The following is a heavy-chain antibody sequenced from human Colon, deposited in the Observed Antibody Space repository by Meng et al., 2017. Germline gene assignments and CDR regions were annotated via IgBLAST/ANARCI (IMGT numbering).Heavy chain of an antibody. V-gene: IGHV3-23*01. D-gene: IGHD6-13*01. CDR1: GFTFSSYA. CDR3: AKDIYISSPFYFDY. CDR2: LSGSGDRT. Sequence: GGSLRLSCAASGFTFSSYAMSWVRQAPGKGLEWVSGLSGSGDRTYYADSAKGRFTISRDNSKNTVYLQMNSLRVEDTAVYYCAKDIYISSPFYFDYWGQGTLVTVS. J-gene: IGHJ4*02.